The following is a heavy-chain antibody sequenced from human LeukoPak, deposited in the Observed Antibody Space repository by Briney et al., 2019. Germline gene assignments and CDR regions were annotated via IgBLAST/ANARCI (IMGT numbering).Heavy chain of an antibody. J-gene: IGHJ5*02. V-gene: IGHV1-46*01. CDR1: GYTFTSNY. Sequence: GASVKVSCKASGYTFTSNYMHWVRQARGQGLEWMGIINPSGGSTSYAQKFQGRVTMTRDTSTSTVYMELSSLRSEDTAVYYCARAVAGATVDPWGQGTLVTVSS. CDR3: ARAVAGATVDP. D-gene: IGHD1-26*01. CDR2: INPSGGST.